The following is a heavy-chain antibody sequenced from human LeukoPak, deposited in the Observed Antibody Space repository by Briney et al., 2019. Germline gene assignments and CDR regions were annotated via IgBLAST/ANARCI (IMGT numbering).Heavy chain of an antibody. CDR3: ARGATVTTWGGYDY. J-gene: IGHJ4*02. D-gene: IGHD4-17*01. CDR1: GGTFSSYA. CDR2: IIPILGIA. V-gene: IGHV1-69*04. Sequence: ASVKVSCKASGGTFSSYAISWVRQAPGQGLEWTGRIIPILGIANYAQKFQGRVTITADKSTSTAYMELSSLRSEDTAVYYCARGATVTTWGGYDYWGQGTLVTVSS.